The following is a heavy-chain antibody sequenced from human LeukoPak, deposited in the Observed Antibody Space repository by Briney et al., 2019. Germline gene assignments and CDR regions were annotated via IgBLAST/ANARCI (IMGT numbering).Heavy chain of an antibody. J-gene: IGHJ3*02. V-gene: IGHV3-30*02. CDR1: GFTFSSYG. Sequence: GGSLRLSCAASGFTFSSYGMHWVRQAPGKGLEWVAFIRYDGSNKYYADSVKGRFTISRDNSKNTLYLQMNSLRAEDTAVYYCAKIPPYIAAAGTDFDIWGQGTMVTVSS. CDR3: AKIPPYIAAAGTDFDI. CDR2: IRYDGSNK. D-gene: IGHD6-13*01.